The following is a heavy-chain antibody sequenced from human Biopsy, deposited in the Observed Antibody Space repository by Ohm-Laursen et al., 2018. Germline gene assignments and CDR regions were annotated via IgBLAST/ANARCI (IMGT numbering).Heavy chain of an antibody. CDR1: GFTFNRSA. Sequence: GASVKVSCKASGFTFNRSAMQWVRQARGQRLEWIGWIVVGGGNTNYAQKFQERVTITRDMSTSTAYMELSSLRSEDTAVYYCARGPSGVATIGRGQGTLVTVSS. V-gene: IGHV1-58*02. CDR2: IVVGGGNT. D-gene: IGHD5-24*01. J-gene: IGHJ4*02. CDR3: ARGPSGVATIG.